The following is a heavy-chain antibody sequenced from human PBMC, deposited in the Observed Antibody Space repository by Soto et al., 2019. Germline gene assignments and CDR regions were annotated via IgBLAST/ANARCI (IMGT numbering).Heavy chain of an antibody. CDR3: ARASGSGWYYFDS. D-gene: IGHD6-19*01. Sequence: PSETLCLTCSGAGGYISGYYWSWIRQTPGKGLQYIGNIYYTGSPDYNPSLKTRVTISVDTSKNQFSLKLNSVTAADTAIYYCARASGSGWYYFDSWGPGTLVTVSS. J-gene: IGHJ4*02. CDR2: IYYTGSP. CDR1: GGYISGYY. V-gene: IGHV4-59*01.